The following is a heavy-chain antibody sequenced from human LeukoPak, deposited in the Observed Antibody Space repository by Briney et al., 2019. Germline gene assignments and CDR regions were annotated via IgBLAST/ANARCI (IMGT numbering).Heavy chain of an antibody. CDR3: ARDCPIAVAGNWFDP. Sequence: ASVKVSCKASGYTFTGYYMHWVRQAPGQGLEWMGWINPDSGGTNYAQKFQGRVTMTRDTSISTAYMELSRPRSDDTAVYYCARDCPIAVAGNWFDPWGQGTLVTVSS. D-gene: IGHD6-19*01. CDR1: GYTFTGYY. V-gene: IGHV1-2*02. CDR2: INPDSGGT. J-gene: IGHJ5*02.